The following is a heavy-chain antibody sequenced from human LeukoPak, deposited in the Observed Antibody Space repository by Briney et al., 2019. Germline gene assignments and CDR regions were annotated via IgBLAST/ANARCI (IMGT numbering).Heavy chain of an antibody. J-gene: IGHJ4*02. CDR3: ARAAMNLDGYNWWYFDY. V-gene: IGHV1-2*04. CDR1: GYTFTGYY. Sequence: ASVKVSCKAPGYTFTGYYIHWVRQAPGQGLEWMGWINPNSGGTNYAQKFQGWVTMTRDTSISTAYMELSRLRSDDTAVYFCARAAMNLDGYNWWYFDYWGQGTLVTVSS. CDR2: INPNSGGT. D-gene: IGHD5-24*01.